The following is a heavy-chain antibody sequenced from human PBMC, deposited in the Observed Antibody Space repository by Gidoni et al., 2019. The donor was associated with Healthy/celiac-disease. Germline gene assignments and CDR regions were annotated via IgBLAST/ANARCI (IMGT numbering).Heavy chain of an antibody. CDR2: ISWNSGSI. V-gene: IGHV3-9*01. CDR3: AKVNWNDDAFDI. J-gene: IGHJ3*02. CDR1: GFTFDDYA. Sequence: EVQLVESGGGLVQPGRSLRLSCAASGFTFDDYAMHWVRQAPGKGLEWVSGISWNSGSIGYADSVKGRFTISRDNAKNSLYLQMNSLRAEDTALYYCAKVNWNDDAFDIWGQGTMVTVSS. D-gene: IGHD1-1*01.